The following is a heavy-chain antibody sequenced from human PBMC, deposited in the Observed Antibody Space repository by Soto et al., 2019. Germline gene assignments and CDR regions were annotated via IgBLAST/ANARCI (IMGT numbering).Heavy chain of an antibody. CDR1: GYSISSGYY. CDR3: ARAVREIAAAGNGWFDP. Sequence: SETLSLTCAVSGYSISSGYYWGWIRQPPGKGLEWIGSIHHSGSTYYNPSLKSRVTISVDTSKNQFSLKLSSVTAADTAVYYCARAVREIAAAGNGWFDPWGQGTLVTVSS. D-gene: IGHD6-13*01. V-gene: IGHV4-38-2*01. CDR2: IHHSGST. J-gene: IGHJ5*02.